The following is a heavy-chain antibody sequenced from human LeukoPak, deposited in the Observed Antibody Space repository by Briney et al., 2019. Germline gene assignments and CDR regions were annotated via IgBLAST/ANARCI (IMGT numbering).Heavy chain of an antibody. V-gene: IGHV3-33*01. D-gene: IGHD6-6*01. CDR2: IWYDGSNK. CDR1: GFTFSSYG. CDR3: ARDKQSSSSSLGY. J-gene: IGHJ4*02. Sequence: GGSLRLSCAASGFTFSSYGMHWVRQAPGQGMEWVAVIWYDGSNKYYADSVKGRFTISRDNSKNTLYLQMNSLGAEDTAVYYCARDKQSSSSSLGYWGQGTLVTVSS.